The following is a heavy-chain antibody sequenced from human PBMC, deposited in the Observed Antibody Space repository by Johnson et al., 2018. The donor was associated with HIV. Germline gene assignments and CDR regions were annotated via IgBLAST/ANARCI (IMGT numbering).Heavy chain of an antibody. V-gene: IGHV3-13*01. CDR2: IGTAGDT. CDR3: ARDWEGYAFDI. D-gene: IGHD1-26*01. CDR1: GFTFSSYD. J-gene: IGHJ3*02. Sequence: VQLVESGGGLVQPGGSLRLSCAASGFTFSSYDMHWVRQATGKGLEWVSAIGTAGDTYYPGSVKGRFTISRENAKNTLDLQMNRLRAQDTAVYYCARDWEGYAFDIWGQGTMVTVSS.